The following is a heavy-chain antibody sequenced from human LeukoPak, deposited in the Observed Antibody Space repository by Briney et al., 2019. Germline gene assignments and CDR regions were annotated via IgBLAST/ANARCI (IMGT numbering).Heavy chain of an antibody. CDR1: GGSISSYY. Sequence: SETLSLTCTVSGGSISSYYWSWIRQPPGKGLEWIGYIYYSGSTNYNPSLKSRVTISVDTSKNQFSLKLSSVTAADTAVYYCARDHGGLYYFDYWGQGTLVTVSS. D-gene: IGHD4-23*01. CDR2: IYYSGST. J-gene: IGHJ4*02. CDR3: ARDHGGLYYFDY. V-gene: IGHV4-59*01.